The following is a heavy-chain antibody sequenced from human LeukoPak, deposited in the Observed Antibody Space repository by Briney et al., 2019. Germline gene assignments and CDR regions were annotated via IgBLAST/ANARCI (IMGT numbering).Heavy chain of an antibody. D-gene: IGHD3-22*01. CDR1: GFTFSSYN. CDR2: ISSSSSYI. CDR3: ARVSNYYDSSGYSALDAFDI. V-gene: IGHV3-21*01. J-gene: IGHJ3*02. Sequence: GGSLRLPCAASGFTFSSYNMNWVRQAPGKGLEWVSSISSSSSYIYYADSVKGRFTISRDNAKNSLYLQMNSLRAEDTAVYYCARVSNYYDSSGYSALDAFDIWGPGTMVTVSS.